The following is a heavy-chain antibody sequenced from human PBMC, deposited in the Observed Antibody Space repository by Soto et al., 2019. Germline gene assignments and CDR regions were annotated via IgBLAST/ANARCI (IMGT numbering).Heavy chain of an antibody. Sequence: PGESLKISCKGSGSSFTSYWIRWVRQIPGKGLEWMGRIDPSDSYTNHSPSFQGHVTISADKSISTAYLHWSILKASDTAMYYCARHPQYYYDSSGYYDYWGQGTMVTVSS. CDR2: IDPSDSYT. CDR1: GSSFTSYW. D-gene: IGHD3-22*01. CDR3: ARHPQYYYDSSGYYDY. J-gene: IGHJ4*02. V-gene: IGHV5-10-1*01.